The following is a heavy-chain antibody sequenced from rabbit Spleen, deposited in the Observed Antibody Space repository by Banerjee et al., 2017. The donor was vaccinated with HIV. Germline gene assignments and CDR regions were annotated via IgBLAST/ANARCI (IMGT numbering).Heavy chain of an antibody. CDR1: GFDFSSYY. Sequence: QLKETGGGLVQPGGSLTLSCKASGFDFSSYYITWVRQAPGKGLEWIGYIDPVVGSTSYPSGVNGRSTSSRHNAQNTLYLQLYSLTAADTATYFCARILVFSGSSYPYNLWGPGTLVTVS. J-gene: IGHJ4*01. D-gene: IGHD8-1*01. V-gene: IGHV1S7*01. CDR3: ARILVFSGSSYPYNL. CDR2: IDPVVGST.